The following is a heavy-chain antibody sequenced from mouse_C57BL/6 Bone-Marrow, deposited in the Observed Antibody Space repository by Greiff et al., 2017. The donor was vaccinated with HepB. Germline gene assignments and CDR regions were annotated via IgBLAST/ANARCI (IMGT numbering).Heavy chain of an antibody. CDR3: ARFPYLPGSYFDV. Sequence: VQLQQSGAELAKPGASVKLSCKASGYTFTSYWMHWVKQRPGQGLEWIGYINPSSGYNKYNQKFKDKATLTADNSSSTAYMQLSSLPYEDSAVYYCARFPYLPGSYFDVWGTGTTVTVSS. D-gene: IGHD2-1*01. CDR1: GYTFTSYW. CDR2: INPSSGYN. J-gene: IGHJ1*03. V-gene: IGHV1-7*01.